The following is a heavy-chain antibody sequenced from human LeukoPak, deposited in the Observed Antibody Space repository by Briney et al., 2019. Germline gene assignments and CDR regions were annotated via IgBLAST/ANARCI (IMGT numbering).Heavy chain of an antibody. Sequence: GGSLRVCCAASGFTVSSNYMSWVRQAPGKGLEWVSVIYSGGSTYYADSVKGRFTISRDTSKNTLYLQMNSLRAEDTAVYYCGAITRYYFDYWGQGTLVTVSS. J-gene: IGHJ4*02. CDR2: IYSGGST. CDR3: GAITRYYFDY. D-gene: IGHD4/OR15-4a*01. V-gene: IGHV3-66*01. CDR1: GFTVSSNY.